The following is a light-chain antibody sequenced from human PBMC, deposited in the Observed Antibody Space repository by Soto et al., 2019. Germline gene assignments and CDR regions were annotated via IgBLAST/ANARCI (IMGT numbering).Light chain of an antibody. CDR3: AAWGDSLSGPV. CDR2: RNN. Sequence: QSVLTQPPSASGTPGQRVTISCSGSSSNIGSNYVYWYQQLPGTAPKLLIYRNNQRPSGVPDRFSGSKSGTSASLAISGLRSEDGADYYCAAWGDSLSGPVFGGGTQLPVL. V-gene: IGLV1-47*01. CDR1: SSNIGSNY. J-gene: IGLJ7*01.